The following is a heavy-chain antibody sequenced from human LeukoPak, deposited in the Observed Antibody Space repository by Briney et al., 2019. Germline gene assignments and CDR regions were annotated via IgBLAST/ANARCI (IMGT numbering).Heavy chain of an antibody. V-gene: IGHV4-34*01. CDR3: ARGRGILTGYYDDYFDY. CDR2: INHSGST. Sequence: PSETLSLTCAVYGGSFSGYYWSWIRQPPGKGLEWIGEINHSGSTNYNPSLKSRVTISVDTSKNQFSLKLSSVTAADTAVYYCARGRGILTGYYDDYFDYWGQGTLVTVSS. J-gene: IGHJ4*02. CDR1: GGSFSGYY. D-gene: IGHD3-9*01.